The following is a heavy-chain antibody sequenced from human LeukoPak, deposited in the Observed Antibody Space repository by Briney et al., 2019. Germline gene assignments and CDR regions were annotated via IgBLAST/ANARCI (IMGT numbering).Heavy chain of an antibody. J-gene: IGHJ6*04. V-gene: IGHV4-4*02. D-gene: IGHD2-2*01. Sequence: SGTLSLTCAVSGRPISSSNWWSWVRQPPGEGLEWIGEIYHSGSTNYNPSLKSRVTISVDKSKNQSSLKLSSVAAADTAVYYCARDTVVPAAIEGYGMDVWGKGTTVTVSS. CDR1: GRPISSSNW. CDR2: IYHSGST. CDR3: ARDTVVPAAIEGYGMDV.